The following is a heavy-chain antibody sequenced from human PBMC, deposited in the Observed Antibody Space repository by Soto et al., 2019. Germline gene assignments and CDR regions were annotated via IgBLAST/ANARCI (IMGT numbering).Heavy chain of an antibody. CDR3: ATCYCSVGSCYTCWHFDP. V-gene: IGHV1-18*01. CDR1: GYTFNNYG. Sequence: QVQLVQSGAEVKKPGASVKVSCKASGYTFNNYGIIWVRQAPGQGLEWMGWIGPYNGNTDHAQNFQGRVTMTTDTSTNTAYMELRSLRSDDTALYYCATCYCSVGSCYTCWHFDPWGRGTLVTVSS. D-gene: IGHD2-15*01. J-gene: IGHJ2*01. CDR2: IGPYNGNT.